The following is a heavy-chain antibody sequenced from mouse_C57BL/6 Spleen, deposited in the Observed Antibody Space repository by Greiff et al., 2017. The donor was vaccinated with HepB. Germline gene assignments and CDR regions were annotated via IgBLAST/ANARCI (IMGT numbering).Heavy chain of an antibody. CDR2: ISYDGSN. D-gene: IGHD2-1*01. CDR1: GYSITSGYY. CDR3: ARSYGNFHYYAMDY. V-gene: IGHV3-6*01. Sequence: EVHLVESGPGLVKPSQSLSLTCSVTGYSITSGYYWNWIRQFPGNKLEWMGYISYDGSNNYNPSLKNRISITRDTSKNQFFLKLNSVTTEDTATYYCARSYGNFHYYAMDYWGQGTSVTVSS. J-gene: IGHJ4*01.